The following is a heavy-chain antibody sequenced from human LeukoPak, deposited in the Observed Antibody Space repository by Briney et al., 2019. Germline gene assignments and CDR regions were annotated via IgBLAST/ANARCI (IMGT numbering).Heavy chain of an antibody. CDR3: ARDGSSWHYYFDY. J-gene: IGHJ4*02. D-gene: IGHD6-13*01. CDR2: INTNTGNP. Sequence: ASVKVSCKASGYTFTSYGISWVRQAPGQGLEWMGWINTNTGNPTYAQGFTGRFVFSLDTSVSTAYLQISSLKAEDTAVYYCARDGSSWHYYFDYWGQGTLVTVSS. V-gene: IGHV7-4-1*02. CDR1: GYTFTSYG.